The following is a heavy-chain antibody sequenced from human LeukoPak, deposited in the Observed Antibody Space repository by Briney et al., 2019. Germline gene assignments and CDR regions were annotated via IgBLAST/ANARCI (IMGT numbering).Heavy chain of an antibody. Sequence: SVKVSCKASGGTFSSYAISWVRQAPGQGLEWMGRIIPIFGTANYAQKFQGRVTITTDESTSTAYMELSSLRSEDTAVCYCARDRYGSGVHVDYWGQGTLVTVSS. D-gene: IGHD3-10*01. CDR3: ARDRYGSGVHVDY. CDR1: GGTFSSYA. CDR2: IIPIFGTA. J-gene: IGHJ4*02. V-gene: IGHV1-69*05.